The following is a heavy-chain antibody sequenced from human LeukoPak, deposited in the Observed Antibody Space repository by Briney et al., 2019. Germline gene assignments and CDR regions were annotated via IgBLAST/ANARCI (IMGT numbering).Heavy chain of an antibody. CDR1: GYSISSGYY. V-gene: IGHV4-38-2*02. Sequence: PSETLSLTCTVSGYSISSGYYWGWIRQPPGKGLEWIGSIYHSGSTYYNPSLKSRVTISVDTSKNQFSLKLSSVTAADTAVYYCARDRAYGDYGGDYWGQGALVTVSS. CDR3: ARDRAYGDYGGDY. D-gene: IGHD4-17*01. CDR2: IYHSGST. J-gene: IGHJ4*02.